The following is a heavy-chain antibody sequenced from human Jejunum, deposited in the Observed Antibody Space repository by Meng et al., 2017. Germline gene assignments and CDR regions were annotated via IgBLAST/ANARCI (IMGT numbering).Heavy chain of an antibody. V-gene: IGHV3-49*04. CDR1: GFTFGDYA. CDR3: TRDQKRYYGLDV. CDR2: IINKSYGGTT. J-gene: IGHJ6*02. Sequence: GGSLRLSCTASGFTFGDYAVSWVRQAPGKGLEWISFIINKSYGGTTQYAASVKGRFTISRDDSRSIAYLQMNSLKTEDTAVYFCTRDQKRYYGLDVWGQGTTVTVSS.